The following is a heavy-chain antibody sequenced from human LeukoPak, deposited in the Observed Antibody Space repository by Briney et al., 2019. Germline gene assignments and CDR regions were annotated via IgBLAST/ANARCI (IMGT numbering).Heavy chain of an antibody. CDR1: GGTFSSYA. Sequence: GASVKVSCKASGGTFSSYAISWVRQAPGQGLEWMGGIIPIFGTANYAQKFQGRVTITADESTSTAYVELSSLRSEDTAVYYCARGLFYYDSSGYYNYYYYMDVWGKGTTVTVSS. CDR2: IIPIFGTA. D-gene: IGHD3-22*01. CDR3: ARGLFYYDSSGYYNYYYYMDV. J-gene: IGHJ6*03. V-gene: IGHV1-69*13.